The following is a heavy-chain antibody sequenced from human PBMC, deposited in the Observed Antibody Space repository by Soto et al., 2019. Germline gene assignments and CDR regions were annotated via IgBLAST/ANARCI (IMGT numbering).Heavy chain of an antibody. V-gene: IGHV3-7*03. J-gene: IGHJ4*02. Sequence: GGSLRLSCAASGFTFSSYWMSWVRQAPGKGLEWVANIKPDGSEKYYVDSVKGRFTVSRDDAKNSLYLQINSLRAEDTAVYYCAKDRDSSGYYYRNYWGQGTLVTVSS. CDR2: IKPDGSEK. CDR3: AKDRDSSGYYYRNY. D-gene: IGHD3-22*01. CDR1: GFTFSSYW.